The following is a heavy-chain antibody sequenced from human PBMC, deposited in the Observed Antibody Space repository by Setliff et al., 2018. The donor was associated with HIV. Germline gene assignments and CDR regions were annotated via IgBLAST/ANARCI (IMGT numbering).Heavy chain of an antibody. CDR3: ARDLRGTQSSDY. Sequence: PSETLSLTCSVSGDSIGTYYWNWIRQTPGKRLEWIGFFYYGGSTDYNPSLKSRVTISVDTSKNQFSLKLRSVTAADTAVYYCARDLRGTQSSDYWGQGTLVTVSS. CDR1: GDSIGTYY. V-gene: IGHV4-59*12. CDR2: FYYGGST. D-gene: IGHD1-1*01. J-gene: IGHJ4*02.